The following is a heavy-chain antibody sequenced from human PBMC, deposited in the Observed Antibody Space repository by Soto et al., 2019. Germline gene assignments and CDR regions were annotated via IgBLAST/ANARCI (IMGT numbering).Heavy chain of an antibody. J-gene: IGHJ3*02. CDR1: GYTFTASY. Sequence: ASVKVSCKASGYTFTASYMHWVRQAPGQGLEWMGIIDPSGGSTSYSQKFQGRVTMTRDTSTSTVYMELNSLRSEDTAVFYCARDSGHYYRSDAFDKWGQGTMVTVSS. D-gene: IGHD1-26*01. V-gene: IGHV1-46*01. CDR3: ARDSGHYYRSDAFDK. CDR2: IDPSGGST.